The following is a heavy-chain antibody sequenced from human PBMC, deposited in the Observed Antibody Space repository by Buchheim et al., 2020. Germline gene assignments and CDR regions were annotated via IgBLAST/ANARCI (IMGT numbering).Heavy chain of an antibody. D-gene: IGHD6-13*01. CDR1: GASISSRNW. CDR2: IYQSGTT. J-gene: IGHJ4*02. Sequence: VQLQESGPGLVKPSGTLSLTCSVSGASISSRNWWTWVRQSPGKGLEWIGEIYQSGTTNYNPSLKSRVTISMDKSKTQFSLKVNSGTAADTAVVYGAKTGAQGYLEYWGQG. CDR3: AKTGAQGYLEY. V-gene: IGHV4-4*02.